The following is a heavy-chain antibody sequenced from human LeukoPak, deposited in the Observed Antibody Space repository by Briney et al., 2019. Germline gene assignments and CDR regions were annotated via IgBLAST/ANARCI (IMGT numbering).Heavy chain of an antibody. CDR3: ARVGQLAFDY. CDR1: GGSISFSTYY. Sequence: SETLFHTCSVSGGSISFSTYYWGWIRQPPGKGLDWIESIYYSGDTYYNPSLKSRVTILVDTSKNQFSLKLSSVTAADTAVYYCARVGQLAFDYWGQGTLVTVSS. CDR2: IYYSGDT. D-gene: IGHD2-2*01. V-gene: IGHV4-39*07. J-gene: IGHJ4*02.